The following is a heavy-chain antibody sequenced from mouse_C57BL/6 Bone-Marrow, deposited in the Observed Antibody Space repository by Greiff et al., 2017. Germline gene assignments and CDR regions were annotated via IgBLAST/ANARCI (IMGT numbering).Heavy chain of an antibody. CDR2: IYPRSGNT. Sequence: QVQLQQSGAELARPGASVKLSCKASGYTFTSYGISWVKQRTGQGLEWIGEIYPRSGNTYYNEKFKGKAKLTADKSYSTAYMELRRLTSEDSAVYFCARGIYYEFTWFAYWGQGTLVTVSA. D-gene: IGHD2-4*01. CDR1: GYTFTSYG. CDR3: ARGIYYEFTWFAY. J-gene: IGHJ3*01. V-gene: IGHV1-81*01.